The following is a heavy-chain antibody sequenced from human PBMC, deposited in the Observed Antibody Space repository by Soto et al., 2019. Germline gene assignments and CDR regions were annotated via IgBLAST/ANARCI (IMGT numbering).Heavy chain of an antibody. CDR2: IWSDGSTK. V-gene: IGHV3-33*08. Sequence: HPGGSLRLSCAASGFAFSSYSMNWVRQAPGKGLEWVAVIWSDGSTKYYADSVKGRFTISRDNSKNTLYLQMNSLRAEDTAVYYCARDGPHDAFDIWGQGTMVTVSS. CDR3: ARDGPHDAFDI. CDR1: GFAFSSYS. J-gene: IGHJ3*02.